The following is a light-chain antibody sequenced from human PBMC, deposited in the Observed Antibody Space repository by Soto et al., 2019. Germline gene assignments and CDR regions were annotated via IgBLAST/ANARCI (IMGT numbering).Light chain of an antibody. V-gene: IGKV3-11*01. CDR2: DAS. CDR1: QSVSSY. CDR3: QERNNWPPTWT. J-gene: IGKJ1*01. Sequence: EIVLSQSPATLSLSPGERATLSCRASQSVSSYLAWYQHIPGQAPRLLIYDASKRATGIPARFSGSGSGTDFTLTISSLAPEDFAVYYCQERNNWPPTWTFGQGNKVEVK.